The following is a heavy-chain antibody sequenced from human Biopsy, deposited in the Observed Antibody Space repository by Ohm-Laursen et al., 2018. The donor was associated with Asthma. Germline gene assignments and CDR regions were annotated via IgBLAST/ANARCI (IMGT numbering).Heavy chain of an antibody. V-gene: IGHV3-7*01. CDR2: IKEDGSEK. D-gene: IGHD5-12*01. CDR1: GFTFSTSW. J-gene: IGHJ4*02. Sequence: SLRLSCAASGFTFSTSWMTWVRQAPGNGLEWVANIKEDGSEKNYVDSVKGRFTISRDNSKNTLYLQMNSLRTEDTAVYYCAKRRGYSGHDNDYWGQGTLVSVSS. CDR3: AKRRGYSGHDNDY.